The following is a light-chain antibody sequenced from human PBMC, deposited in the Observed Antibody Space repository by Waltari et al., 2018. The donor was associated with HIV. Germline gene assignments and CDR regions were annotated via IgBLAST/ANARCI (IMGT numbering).Light chain of an antibody. CDR2: GTS. V-gene: IGKV3-15*01. Sequence: DIAMTLSLATLSVSPGDRVTFSCRANQSVTTNLAWYQQKPGQAPRLLIYGTSTRATGCPGRFSGSGSGKEFTLTISSRQSEYFAVYYCQQYNTWSQKFGQGTRVEI. CDR3: QQYNTWSQK. J-gene: IGKJ1*01. CDR1: QSVTTN.